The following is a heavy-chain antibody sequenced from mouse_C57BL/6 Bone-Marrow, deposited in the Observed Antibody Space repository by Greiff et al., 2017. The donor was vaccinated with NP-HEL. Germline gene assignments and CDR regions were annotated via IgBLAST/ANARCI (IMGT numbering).Heavy chain of an antibody. CDR2: INPNNGGT. V-gene: IGHV1-26*01. Sequence: EVQLQQSGPELVKPGASVKISCKASGYTFTDYYMNWVKQSHGKSLEWIGDINPNNGGTSYNQKFKGKATLTVDKSSSTAYMELRSLTSEDSAVYYSARSDVAYWGQGTLVTVSA. J-gene: IGHJ3*01. CDR1: GYTFTDYY. CDR3: ARSDVAY.